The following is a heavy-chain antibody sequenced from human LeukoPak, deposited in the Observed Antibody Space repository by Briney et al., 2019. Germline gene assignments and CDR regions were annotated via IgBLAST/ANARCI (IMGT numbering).Heavy chain of an antibody. CDR1: GGSLTGYY. V-gene: IGHV4-34*01. D-gene: IGHD3-10*01. Sequence: PSETLSLTCAVHGGSLTGYYCSWIRRPPGEGLEWIGEIKPGGIINYNPSVKSRVTISKDTSKNQLFLNLNSATAADTAVYYCVRGFSGVVGDYWGQGTLVTVSS. CDR3: VRGFSGVVGDY. J-gene: IGHJ4*02. CDR2: IKPGGII.